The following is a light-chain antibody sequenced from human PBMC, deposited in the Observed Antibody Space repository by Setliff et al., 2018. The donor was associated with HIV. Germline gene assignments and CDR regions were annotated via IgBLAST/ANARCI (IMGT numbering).Light chain of an antibody. CDR2: EVR. CDR3: CAYAGSSTYV. CDR1: SSDVGSYNL. Sequence: QSVLTQPASVSGSPGQSITISCTGTSSDVGSYNLVSWYQQHPGKAPKLMISEVRKRPSGVSNRFSGSKSGNTAPLTISGLQAEDEADYFCCAYAGSSTYVFGTGTKVTVL. J-gene: IGLJ1*01. V-gene: IGLV2-23*02.